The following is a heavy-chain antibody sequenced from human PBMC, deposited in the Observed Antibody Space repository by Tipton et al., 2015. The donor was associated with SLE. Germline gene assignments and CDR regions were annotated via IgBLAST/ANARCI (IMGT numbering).Heavy chain of an antibody. J-gene: IGHJ4*02. CDR2: IYSGGST. CDR1: GFTVSSNY. Sequence: SLRLSCAASGFTVSSNYMSWVRQAPGKGLEWVSVIYSGGSTYYADSVKGRFTISRDNFKNTLYLQMNSLRAEDTAVYYCAKDLDLFGYSSGWYGYWGQGTLVTVSS. V-gene: IGHV3-53*01. CDR3: AKDLDLFGYSSGWYGY. D-gene: IGHD6-13*01.